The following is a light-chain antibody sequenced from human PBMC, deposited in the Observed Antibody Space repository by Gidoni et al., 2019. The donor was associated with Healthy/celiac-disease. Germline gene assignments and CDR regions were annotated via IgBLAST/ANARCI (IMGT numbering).Light chain of an antibody. V-gene: IGLV1-40*01. J-gene: IGLJ2*01. Sequence: QSVLTQPPSVSGAPGQRVIISCTVSSSNIGAGYDVPWYQQLPGTAPKLLIYGNSNRPSGVPDRFSGSKSGPSASLSITGLQAEDEADYYCQSYDSSLSASVVFGGGTKLTVL. CDR3: QSYDSSLSASVV. CDR2: GNS. CDR1: SSNIGAGYD.